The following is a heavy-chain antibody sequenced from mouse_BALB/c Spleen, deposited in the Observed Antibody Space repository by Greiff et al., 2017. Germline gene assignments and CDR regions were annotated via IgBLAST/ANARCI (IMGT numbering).Heavy chain of an antibody. CDR1: GFTFSSYT. V-gene: IGHV5-12-2*01. CDR2: ISNGGGST. D-gene: IGHD2-4*01. Sequence: EVQRVESGGGLVQPGGSLKLSCAASGFTFSSYTMSWVRQTPEKRLEWVAYISNGGGSTYYPDTVKGRFTISRDNAKNTLYLQMSSLKSEDTAMYYCARHRDYDGPYAMDYWGQGTSVTVSS. J-gene: IGHJ4*01. CDR3: ARHRDYDGPYAMDY.